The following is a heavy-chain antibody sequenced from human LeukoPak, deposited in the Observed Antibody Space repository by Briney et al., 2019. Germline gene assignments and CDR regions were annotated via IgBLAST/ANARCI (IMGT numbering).Heavy chain of an antibody. CDR3: ARFPSSRPQLLRNITRIAAAKNYFDY. CDR1: GFTFSSYS. Sequence: PGGSLRLSCAASGFTFSSYSMNWVRQAPGKGLEWVSSISSSSSYIYYADSVKGRFTISRDNAKNSLYLQMNSLRAEDTAVYYCARFPSSRPQLLRNITRIAAAKNYFDYWGQGTLVTVSS. J-gene: IGHJ4*02. V-gene: IGHV3-21*01. D-gene: IGHD6-13*01. CDR2: ISSSSSYI.